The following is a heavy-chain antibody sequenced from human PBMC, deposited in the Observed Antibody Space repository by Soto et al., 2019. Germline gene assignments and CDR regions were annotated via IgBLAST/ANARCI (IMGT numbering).Heavy chain of an antibody. V-gene: IGHV3-23*01. CDR1: GFTFGSYA. D-gene: IGHD1-20*01. Sequence: EVQLLESGGGLVQPGGSLRLSCAASGFTFGSYALSWVRQAPGKGLECVSVISGGGDATYYPDSVKGRFTTSRDNSKNTVYLQMNSLRAEDTAVYYCAKKSLGSITLPALYYFDYWGQGTLVTVSS. CDR3: AKKSLGSITLPALYYFDY. J-gene: IGHJ4*02. CDR2: ISGGGDAT.